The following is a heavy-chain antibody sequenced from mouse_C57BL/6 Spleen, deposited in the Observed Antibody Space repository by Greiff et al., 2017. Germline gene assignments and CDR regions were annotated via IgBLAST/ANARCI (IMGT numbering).Heavy chain of an antibody. Sequence: QVQLQQSGPELVKPGASVKISCKASGYAFSSSWMNWVKQRPGKGLEWIGRIYPGDGDTNYNGKFKGKATLAADKSSSTAYMQLSSLTSEDSAVYFCARWRYDWDYWGQGTTLTVSS. CDR2: IYPGDGDT. V-gene: IGHV1-82*01. CDR3: ARWRYDWDY. J-gene: IGHJ2*01. CDR1: GYAFSSSW. D-gene: IGHD2-4*01.